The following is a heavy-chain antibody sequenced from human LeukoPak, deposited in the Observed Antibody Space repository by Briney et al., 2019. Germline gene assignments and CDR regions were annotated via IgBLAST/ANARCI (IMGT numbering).Heavy chain of an antibody. J-gene: IGHJ4*02. CDR2: ISYDGSNK. Sequence: GRSLRLSCAASGFTFSSYAMHWVRQAPGKGLEWVAVISYDGSNKYYADSVKGRSTISRGNSKNTLYLQMNSLRAEDTAVYYCARGGARVPATAILGYWGQGTLVTVSS. V-gene: IGHV3-30*04. CDR3: ARGGARVPATAILGY. D-gene: IGHD2-2*02. CDR1: GFTFSSYA.